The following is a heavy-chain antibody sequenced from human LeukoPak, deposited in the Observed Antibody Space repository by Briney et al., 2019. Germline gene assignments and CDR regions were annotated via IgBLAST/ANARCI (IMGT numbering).Heavy chain of an antibody. V-gene: IGHV1-18*01. Sequence: ASVKVSCKASGYTFTSYGISWVRQAPGQGLEWMGWISAYNGNTNYAQKLQGRVTMTRDMSTSTAYMELSSLRSEDTAVYYCARAIRGSKIASRYYFYYMDVWGKGTTVTVSS. D-gene: IGHD3-10*01. CDR1: GYTFTSYG. CDR3: ARAIRGSKIASRYYFYYMDV. CDR2: ISAYNGNT. J-gene: IGHJ6*03.